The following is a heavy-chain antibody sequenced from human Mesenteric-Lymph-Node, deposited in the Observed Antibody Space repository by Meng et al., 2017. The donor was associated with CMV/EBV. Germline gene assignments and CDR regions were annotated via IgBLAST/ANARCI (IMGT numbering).Heavy chain of an antibody. J-gene: IGHJ6*02. Sequence: GESLKIPCAASGFTFSDYWMFWVRQAPGKGLVWVSRIKGDGSITTYADSVKGRFTISRDNAKNTLYLQMNSLRAEDTAVYYCTASLLPYCSRNKCFTDYYYYGMDVWGQGTTVTVSS. CDR1: GFTFSDYW. D-gene: IGHD6-13*01. CDR2: IKGDGSIT. V-gene: IGHV3-74*01. CDR3: TASLLPYCSRNKCFTDYYYYGMDV.